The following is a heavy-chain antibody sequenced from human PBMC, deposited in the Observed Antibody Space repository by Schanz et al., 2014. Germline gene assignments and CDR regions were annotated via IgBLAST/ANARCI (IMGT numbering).Heavy chain of an antibody. J-gene: IGHJ4*02. CDR1: GFSFDKYG. CDR2: IWYDGNNK. D-gene: IGHD6-19*01. V-gene: IGHV3-33*06. Sequence: QVQLVESGGGVVQPGRSLRLSCAASGFSFDKYGMHWVRQAPGKGLEWVGVIWYDGNNKYYADSVKGRFTISRDNSKNTLYLQMNSLRAEDTAVYYCAKDLAVAGDYWGQGTLVTVSS. CDR3: AKDLAVAGDY.